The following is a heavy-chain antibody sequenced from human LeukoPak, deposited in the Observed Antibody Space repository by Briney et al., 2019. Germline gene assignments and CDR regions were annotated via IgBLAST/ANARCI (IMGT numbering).Heavy chain of an antibody. CDR2: IYYSGST. Sequence: PSETLSLTCTVSGGSISSSSYYWGWIRQPPGKGLEWIGSIYYSGSTYYNPSLKSRVAISVDTSKNQFSLKLSSVTAADTAVYYCARRQDWGPYRTDFDYWRQGTLVTVSS. D-gene: IGHD3/OR15-3a*01. V-gene: IGHV4-39*01. J-gene: IGHJ4*02. CDR1: GGSISSSSYY. CDR3: ARRQDWGPYRTDFDY.